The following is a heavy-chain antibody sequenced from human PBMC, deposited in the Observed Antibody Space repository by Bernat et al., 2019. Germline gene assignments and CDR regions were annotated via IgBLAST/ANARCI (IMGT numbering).Heavy chain of an antibody. CDR2: ISYDGSNK. CDR1: GFTFSSYG. D-gene: IGHD1-1*01. CDR3: AKDHGGKTGAFDY. Sequence: QVQLVESGGGVVQPGRSLRLSCAASGFTFSSYGMHWVRQAPGKGLGWVAVISYDGSNKYYADSVKGRFTISRDNSKNTLYLQMNSLRAEDTAVYYCAKDHGGKTGAFDYWGQGTLVTVSS. V-gene: IGHV3-30*18. J-gene: IGHJ4*02.